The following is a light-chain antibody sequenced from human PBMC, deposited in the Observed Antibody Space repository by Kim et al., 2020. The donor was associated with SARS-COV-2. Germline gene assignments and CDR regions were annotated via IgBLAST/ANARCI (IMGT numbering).Light chain of an antibody. Sequence: EKVMTQSPATLSVSPGEAATLSCRAGQSISNNLAWYQQRPGQAPRLLMYGASTRATVIPARFSASGSGTEFTLTISSLQSEDFAVYYCQQYNNWPYTFGQGTKLEI. CDR3: QQYNNWPYT. J-gene: IGKJ2*01. CDR1: QSISNN. V-gene: IGKV3-15*01. CDR2: GAS.